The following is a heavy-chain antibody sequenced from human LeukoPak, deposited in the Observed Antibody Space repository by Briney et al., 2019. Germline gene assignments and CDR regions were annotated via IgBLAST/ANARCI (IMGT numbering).Heavy chain of an antibody. CDR2: IGGSGGNT. D-gene: IGHD2-2*01. V-gene: IGHV3-23*01. CDR1: GFTFTNYA. CDR3: AKVFCSSTSCSTINGYYFDY. J-gene: IGHJ4*02. Sequence: GGSLRLSCVASGFTFTNYAMTWVRQAPGKGLEWVSAIGGSGGNTYYADSVKGRFTISRDNSKNTLYLQMNSLRAEDTAVYYCAKVFCSSTSCSTINGYYFDYWGQGTLVTVYS.